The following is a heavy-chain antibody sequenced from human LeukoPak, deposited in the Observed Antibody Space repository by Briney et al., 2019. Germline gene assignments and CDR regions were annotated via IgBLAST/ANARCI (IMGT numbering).Heavy chain of an antibody. Sequence: PSGTLSLTCAVSGGSLSSTTYYWGWIRQPPGKGLEYIGSIYYTGSTYYNPSLKSRVTISVDTSKNQFSLKLSSVIAADTAVYYCARGVGAIPPFDWFDPWGQGTLVTVSS. CDR2: IYYTGST. J-gene: IGHJ5*02. CDR3: ARGVGAIPPFDWFDP. CDR1: GGSLSSTTYY. V-gene: IGHV4-39*01. D-gene: IGHD2-2*02.